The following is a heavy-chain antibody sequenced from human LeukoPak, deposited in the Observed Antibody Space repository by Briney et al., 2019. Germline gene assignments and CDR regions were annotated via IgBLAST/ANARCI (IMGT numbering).Heavy chain of an antibody. CDR2: INHSGST. V-gene: IGHV4-34*01. CDR3: AVMVRGVIMANWFDP. CDR1: GGSFSGYY. Sequence: PSETLSLTCAVSGGSFSGYYWSWIRQPPGKGLEWIGEINHSGSTNYNPSLKSRVTISVDTSKNQFSLKLSSVTAADTAVYYCAVMVRGVIMANWFDPWGQGTLVTVSS. D-gene: IGHD3-10*01. J-gene: IGHJ5*02.